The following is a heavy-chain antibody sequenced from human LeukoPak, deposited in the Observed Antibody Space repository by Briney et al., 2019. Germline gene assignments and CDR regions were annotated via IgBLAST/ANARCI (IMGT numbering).Heavy chain of an antibody. J-gene: IGHJ6*03. Sequence: GGSLRLSCAASGFTFSSYGMHWVRQAPGKGLEWVAFIRYDGNSEYYADSVKGRFTITRDNSKNTLYLQMNSLKAEDTAVYYCSSSGYDRDYYYYYMDVWGKGTTVTVSS. V-gene: IGHV3-30*02. CDR3: SSSGYDRDYYYYYMDV. CDR2: IRYDGNSE. D-gene: IGHD5-12*01. CDR1: GFTFSSYG.